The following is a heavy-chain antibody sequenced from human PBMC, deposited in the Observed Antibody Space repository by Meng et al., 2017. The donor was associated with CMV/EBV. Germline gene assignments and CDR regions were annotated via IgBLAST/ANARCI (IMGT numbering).Heavy chain of an antibody. V-gene: IGHV3-21*04. D-gene: IGHD6-19*01. CDR3: AKALAGTGPFQH. CDR2: VSSTSTDI. CDR1: GFTFSNYN. Sequence: GGSLRLSCAASGFTFSNYNMNWVRQAPGKGPEWVSSVSSTSTDIYYADSVKGRFTISRDKSKNTLYLQMNSLRAEDTAVYYCAKALAGTGPFQHWGQGTLVTVSS. J-gene: IGHJ1*01.